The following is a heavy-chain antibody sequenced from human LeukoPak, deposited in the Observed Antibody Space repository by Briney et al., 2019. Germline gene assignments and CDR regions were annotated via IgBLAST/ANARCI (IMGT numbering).Heavy chain of an antibody. Sequence: PGGSLRLSCAVSGFTFSIYAMTWVRQAPGKGLEWVSAISGSGGSTYYADSVKGRFTISRDNSKNTLYLQMNSLRAEDTAVYYCAKDSNWALDYWGQGSLVTVSS. D-gene: IGHD7-27*01. CDR2: ISGSGGST. CDR3: AKDSNWALDY. CDR1: GFTFSIYA. J-gene: IGHJ4*02. V-gene: IGHV3-23*01.